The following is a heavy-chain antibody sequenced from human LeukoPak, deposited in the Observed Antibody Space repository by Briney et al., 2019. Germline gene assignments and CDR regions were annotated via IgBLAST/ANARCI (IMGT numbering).Heavy chain of an antibody. CDR1: GFTSVNPG. D-gene: IGHD6-19*01. V-gene: IGHV3-15*01. Sequence: GGPLRFSVPSPGFTSVNPGMTGVGRAQGRGRRGVGRIKSKTDGGTTDYAAPVKGRFTISRDDSKNTLYLQMNSLKAEDTAVYYCARVAGSYYYYYYMDVWGKGTTVTISS. CDR3: ARVAGSYYYYYYMDV. CDR2: IKSKTDGGTT. J-gene: IGHJ6*03.